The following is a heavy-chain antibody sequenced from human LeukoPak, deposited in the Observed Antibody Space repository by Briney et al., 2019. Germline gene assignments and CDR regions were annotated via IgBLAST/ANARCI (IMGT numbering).Heavy chain of an antibody. Sequence: SETLSLTCSVSGGSISSSIYYWGWIRQPPGKGLEWIGSIYSGGITYYNPSLKSRVTISEDTSKNQFSLKMTSMTAADTAIYYCWLEKVVAAYFDSWGQGTLVTVSS. CDR2: IYSGGIT. V-gene: IGHV4-39*07. D-gene: IGHD2-15*01. CDR1: GGSISSSIYY. J-gene: IGHJ4*02. CDR3: WLEKVVAAYFDS.